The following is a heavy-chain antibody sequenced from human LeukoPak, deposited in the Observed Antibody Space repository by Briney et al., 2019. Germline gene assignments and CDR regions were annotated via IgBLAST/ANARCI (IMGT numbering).Heavy chain of an antibody. V-gene: IGHV3-66*02. CDR2: IYSGGST. CDR3: ASDDSGSYSQSAYYYYYMGV. J-gene: IGHJ6*03. Sequence: GGSLRLSCAASGFTVSSNYMSWARQAPGRGLEWVSVIYSGGSTYYADSVKGRFSISRDNSKNTLYLQMNSLRPEDTAVYYCASDDSGSYSQSAYYYYYMGVWGKGTTVTVSS. CDR1: GFTVSSNY. D-gene: IGHD1-26*01.